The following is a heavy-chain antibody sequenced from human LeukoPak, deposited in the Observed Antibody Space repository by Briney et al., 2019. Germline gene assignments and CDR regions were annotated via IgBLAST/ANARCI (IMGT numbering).Heavy chain of an antibody. J-gene: IGHJ6*01. CDR3: AELGITMIGGG. CDR2: ISYDAKSN. Sequence: PGGSLRLSCVTSGFTFSSYGMHWVRQVPGKGLEWVAVISYDAKSNYHVDSVKGRFTISRDNSKNTLYLQMNSLRAEDTAVYYCAELGITMIGGGWGKGTTVTISS. CDR1: GFTFSSYG. D-gene: IGHD3-10*02. V-gene: IGHV3-30*18.